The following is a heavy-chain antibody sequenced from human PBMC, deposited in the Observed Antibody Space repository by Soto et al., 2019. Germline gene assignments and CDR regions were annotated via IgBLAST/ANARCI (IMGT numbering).Heavy chain of an antibody. Sequence: GGSLRLSCAASGFTFSSYRMNWVRQAPGKGLEWVSSISSSSYIYYADSVKGRFTISRDNAKNSLYLQMNSLRAEDTAVYFCAREVVVLDFDYWGQGTLVTVSS. CDR1: GFTFSSYR. V-gene: IGHV3-21*01. J-gene: IGHJ4*02. D-gene: IGHD3-22*01. CDR2: ISSSSYI. CDR3: AREVVVLDFDY.